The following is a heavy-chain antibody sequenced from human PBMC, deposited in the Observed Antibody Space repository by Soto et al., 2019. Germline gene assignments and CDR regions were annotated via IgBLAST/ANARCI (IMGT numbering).Heavy chain of an antibody. J-gene: IGHJ4*02. D-gene: IGHD6-19*01. CDR1: GIEFSNYA. V-gene: IGHV3-23*01. CDR2: SSASGRSR. Sequence: GGSLRLSCVASGIEFSNYAMSWVRQAPGKGLEWVSISSASGRSRYHADSVKGRFTISRDNSKNTLYLHMTNLRAEDTAVYYCAKDGNWLDVYFDVWGQGPPVTACS. CDR3: AKDGNWLDVYFDV.